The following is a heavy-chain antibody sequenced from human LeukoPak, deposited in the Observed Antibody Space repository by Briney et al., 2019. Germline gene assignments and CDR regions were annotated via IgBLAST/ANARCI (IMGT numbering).Heavy chain of an antibody. V-gene: IGHV4-59*01. D-gene: IGHD4-17*01. J-gene: IGHJ6*02. CDR1: GGSISSYY. CDR3: ARGPGDYKQETYYYYYGMDV. Sequence: SETLSLTCTVSGGSISSYYWSWIWQPPGKGLEWIGYIYYSGSTNYNLSLKSRVTISVHTSKNQFSLKLSSVTAADTAVYYCARGPGDYKQETYYYYYGMDVWGQGTTVTVSS. CDR2: IYYSGST.